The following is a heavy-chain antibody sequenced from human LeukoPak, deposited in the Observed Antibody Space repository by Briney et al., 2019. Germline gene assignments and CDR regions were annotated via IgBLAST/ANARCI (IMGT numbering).Heavy chain of an antibody. CDR1: GFTFNNYG. D-gene: IGHD4-23*01. J-gene: IGHJ4*02. Sequence: RPGKSLRLSCVASGFTFNNYGMHWVRQAPGKGLEWVAVISYDGRNIHYPDSVKGRFTISRDISTDTLWLQMDSLRTEDTAVYYCARGRPHGNDYWGQGTLVTVSS. CDR2: ISYDGRNI. CDR3: ARGRPHGNDY. V-gene: IGHV3-30*03.